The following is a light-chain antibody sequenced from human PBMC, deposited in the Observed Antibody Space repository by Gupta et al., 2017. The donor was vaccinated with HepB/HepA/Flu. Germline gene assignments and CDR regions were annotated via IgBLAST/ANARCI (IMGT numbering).Light chain of an antibody. J-gene: IGKJ2*01. Sequence: TVLTQSPGTLSLSPGERVTLSCRATQSLNNDYLSWYQQKPGQAPRLLIYGASIRATGISDRFSGSGSGTDCTLTISRLESEDFAMYYCQQYGGAPLYTFGQGTKVDIK. V-gene: IGKV3-20*01. CDR2: GAS. CDR3: QQYGGAPLYT. CDR1: QSLNNDY.